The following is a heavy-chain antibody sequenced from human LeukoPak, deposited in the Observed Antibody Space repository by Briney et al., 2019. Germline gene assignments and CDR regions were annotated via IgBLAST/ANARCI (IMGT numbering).Heavy chain of an antibody. CDR3: ARGLGAVAGKAYYFDY. CDR1: GYTFTSYD. CDR2: MNPNSGNT. Sequence: EASVKVSCKASGYTFTSYDINWVRQATGQGLEWMGWMNPNSGNTGYAQKFQGGVTMTRNTSISTAYMELSSLRSEDTAVYYCARGLGAVAGKAYYFDYWGQGTLVTVSS. J-gene: IGHJ4*02. D-gene: IGHD6-19*01. V-gene: IGHV1-8*01.